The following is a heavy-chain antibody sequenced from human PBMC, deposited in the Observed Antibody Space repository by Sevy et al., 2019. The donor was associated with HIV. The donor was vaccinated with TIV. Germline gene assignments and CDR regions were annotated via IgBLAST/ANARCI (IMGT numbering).Heavy chain of an antibody. CDR2: INHSGST. CDR1: GGSFSGYY. Sequence: SETLSLTCAVYGGSFSGYYWSWIRQPPGKGLEWIGEINHSGSTNYNPSLKCRVTISVDTSKNQFSLKLSSVTAADTAVYYCARHCGSTSCSHAFDIWGQGTMVTVSS. CDR3: ARHCGSTSCSHAFDI. D-gene: IGHD2-2*01. V-gene: IGHV4-34*01. J-gene: IGHJ3*02.